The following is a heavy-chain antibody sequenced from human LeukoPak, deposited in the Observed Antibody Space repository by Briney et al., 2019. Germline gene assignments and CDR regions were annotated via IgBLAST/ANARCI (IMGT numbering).Heavy chain of an antibody. CDR1: GFTFSRYS. J-gene: IGHJ4*02. CDR3: AKATGYLL. Sequence: GGSLRLSCAASGFTFSRYSMHWVRQAPGKGLVWVSHVNSDGSGTYYADSVKGRFSISRDNSENTLYLQMNSLRAEDTAVYYCAKATGYLLWGQGTLVTVSS. D-gene: IGHD1-14*01. CDR2: VNSDGSGT. V-gene: IGHV3-74*01.